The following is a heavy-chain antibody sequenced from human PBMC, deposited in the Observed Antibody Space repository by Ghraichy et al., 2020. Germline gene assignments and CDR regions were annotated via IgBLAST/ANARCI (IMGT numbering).Heavy chain of an antibody. Sequence: GESLNISCAASGFTFSSYSMNWVRQAPGKGLEWVSYISSSSSTIYYADSVKGRFTISRDNAKNSLYLQMNSLRDEDTAVYYCARDLTGSADYWGQGTLVTVSS. CDR1: GFTFSSYS. CDR3: ARDLTGSADY. V-gene: IGHV3-48*02. D-gene: IGHD3-10*01. J-gene: IGHJ4*02. CDR2: ISSSSSTI.